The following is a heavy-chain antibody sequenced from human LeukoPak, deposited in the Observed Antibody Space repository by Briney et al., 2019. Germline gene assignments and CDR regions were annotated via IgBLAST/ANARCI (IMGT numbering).Heavy chain of an antibody. CDR2: INPNSGGT. D-gene: IGHD4-11*01. CDR3: ASLGLSTVTPSRDDY. J-gene: IGHJ4*02. V-gene: IGHV1-2*02. CDR1: GYTFTGYY. Sequence: ASVKVSCKASGYTFTGYYMHRVRQAPGQGLEWMGWINPNSGGTNYAQKFQGRVTMTRDTSISTAYMELSRLRSDDTAVYYCASLGLSTVTPSRDDYWGQGTLVTVSP.